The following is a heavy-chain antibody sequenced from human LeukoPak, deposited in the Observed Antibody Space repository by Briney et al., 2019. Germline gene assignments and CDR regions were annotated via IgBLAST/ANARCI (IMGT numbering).Heavy chain of an antibody. Sequence: GASVKVSCKASGYTFTSYDINWVRQATGQGLEWMGWMNPNSGNTGYAQKFQGRVTMTRNTSISTAYMELSSLRSEDTAVYYYAVSTFIEYSSSWYYYYYMDVWGKGTTVTVSS. CDR3: AVSTFIEYSSSWYYYYYMDV. V-gene: IGHV1-8*01. CDR2: MNPNSGNT. J-gene: IGHJ6*03. D-gene: IGHD6-6*01. CDR1: GYTFTSYD.